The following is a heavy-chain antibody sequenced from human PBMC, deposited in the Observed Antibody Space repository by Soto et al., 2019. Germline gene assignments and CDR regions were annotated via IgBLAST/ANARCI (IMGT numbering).Heavy chain of an antibody. D-gene: IGHD3-16*01. J-gene: IGHJ4*02. Sequence: SQTLSLTCTVSGCSISNAAFFWSLLRQPPAKCLECLVYISYSGTTYYNPSLKGRLIFSIVTSSHQFSLSLISITASDTAVSRWARGPYLRIAHKKCWGQGDQVTFSS. CDR2: ISYSGTT. V-gene: IGHV4-30-4*01. CDR1: GCSISNAAFF. CDR3: ARGPYLRIAHKKC.